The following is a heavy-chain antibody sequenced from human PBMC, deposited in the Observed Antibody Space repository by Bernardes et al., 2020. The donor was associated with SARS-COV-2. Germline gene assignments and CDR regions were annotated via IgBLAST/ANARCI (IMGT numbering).Heavy chain of an antibody. CDR3: ASLGYCSSTSCYTGAYYMDV. J-gene: IGHJ6*03. Sequence: ASVKVSCKASGYTFTGYYMHWVRQAPGQGLEWMGWINPNSGGTNYAQKFQGRVTMTRDTSISTAYMELSRLRSDDTAVYYFASLGYCSSTSCYTGAYYMDVWGKGTTVTVSS. D-gene: IGHD2-2*02. V-gene: IGHV1-2*02. CDR2: INPNSGGT. CDR1: GYTFTGYY.